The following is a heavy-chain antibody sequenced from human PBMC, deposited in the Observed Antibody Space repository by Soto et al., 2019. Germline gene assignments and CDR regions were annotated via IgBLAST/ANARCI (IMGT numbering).Heavy chain of an antibody. V-gene: IGHV1-18*04. CDR3: ARDKPQQIVGYNYPNGLDG. D-gene: IGHD6-6*01. CDR2: ISGYNGDT. J-gene: IGHJ6*02. CDR1: GYAFDRDG. Sequence: APMEGTCKASGYAFDRDGMFCVGLAPGQGLEWMGWISGYNGDTAYAKKFQGRVTMTTDTSTSTAYMEVRSLRPDDTAVYYCARDKPQQIVGYNYPNGLDGLVQGTMVTVS.